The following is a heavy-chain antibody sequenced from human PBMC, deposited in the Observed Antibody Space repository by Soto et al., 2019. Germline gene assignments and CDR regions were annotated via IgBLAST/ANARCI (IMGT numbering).Heavy chain of an antibody. CDR3: ARVLHANYYGSGSYYNQKRMDYYGMDV. D-gene: IGHD3-10*01. V-gene: IGHV1-69*13. J-gene: IGHJ6*02. CDR2: IIPIFGTA. Sequence: SVKVSCKASGGTFSSYAISWVRQAPGQGREWMGGIIPIFGTANYAQKFQGRVTITADESTSTAYMELSSLRSEDTAVYYCARVLHANYYGSGSYYNQKRMDYYGMDVWGQGTTVTVSS. CDR1: GGTFSSYA.